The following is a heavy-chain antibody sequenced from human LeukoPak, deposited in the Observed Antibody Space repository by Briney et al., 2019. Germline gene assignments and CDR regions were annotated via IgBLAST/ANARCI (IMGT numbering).Heavy chain of an antibody. Sequence: GASVKVSCKASGYTFTSYDINWVRQATGQGLEWMGWMNPNSGNTGYAQKFQGRVTMTRNTSISTAYMELSSLRSDDTAVYYCARDRPGRYCSTISCYSASPFDPWGQGTLVTVSS. D-gene: IGHD2-2*02. V-gene: IGHV1-8*01. J-gene: IGHJ5*02. CDR3: ARDRPGRYCSTISCYSASPFDP. CDR1: GYTFTSYD. CDR2: MNPNSGNT.